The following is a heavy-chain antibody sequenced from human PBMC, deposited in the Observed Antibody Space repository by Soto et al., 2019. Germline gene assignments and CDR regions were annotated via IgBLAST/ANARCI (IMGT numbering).Heavy chain of an antibody. V-gene: IGHV1-18*01. CDR2: ISAYNGNT. CDR3: ARDPSSSSWFVFAY. D-gene: IGHD6-13*01. J-gene: IGHJ4*02. CDR1: GYTFTSYG. Sequence: ASVKVSCKASGYTFTSYGISWVRQAPGQGLEWMGWISAYNGNTNYAQKLQGRVTMTTDTSTSTAYMELRSLRSDDTAVYYCARDPSSSSWFVFAYWGQGSLVTVSS.